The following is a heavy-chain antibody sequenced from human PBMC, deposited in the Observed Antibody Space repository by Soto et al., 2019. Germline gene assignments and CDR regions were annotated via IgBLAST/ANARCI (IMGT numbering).Heavy chain of an antibody. J-gene: IGHJ5*02. V-gene: IGHV4-34*01. D-gene: IGHD7-27*01. Sequence: SSETLSHTCAVYGGSFSGYYWSWIRQPPGKGLEWIGEINHSGSTNYNPSLKSRVTISVDTSKNQFSLKLSSVTAADTAVYYCARGGLPGRKAFDPWGQGNLVTVYS. CDR3: ARGGLPGRKAFDP. CDR2: INHSGST. CDR1: GGSFSGYY.